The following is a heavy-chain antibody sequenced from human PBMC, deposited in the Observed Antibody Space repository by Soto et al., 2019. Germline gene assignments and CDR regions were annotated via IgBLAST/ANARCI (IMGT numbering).Heavy chain of an antibody. V-gene: IGHV4-61*01. Sequence: QVQLQESGPGLVKPSETLSLTCTVSGGSVNNGNYYWSWIRQPPGKVLEWIANIYYSGGTKYNPPLESRVTISLDTSKNQFSLKVRSVTAADTAVYYCARYGPLATPGPQCLGVWGQGTTVTVSS. CDR3: ARYGPLATPGPQCLGV. CDR1: GGSVNNGNYY. D-gene: IGHD3-10*01. J-gene: IGHJ6*02. CDR2: IYYSGGT.